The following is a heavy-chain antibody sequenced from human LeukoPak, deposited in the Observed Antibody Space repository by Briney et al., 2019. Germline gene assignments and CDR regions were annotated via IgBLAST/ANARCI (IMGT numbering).Heavy chain of an antibody. CDR3: ASGSGPYMDV. CDR2: IYTSGST. V-gene: IGHV4-61*02. CDR1: GGSISSGSYY. D-gene: IGHD2-15*01. Sequence: SETLSLTCTVSGGSISSGSYYWSWIRQPAGKGLEWIGRIYTSGSTNYNPSLKSRVTISVDTSKNQFSLKLSSVTAADTAVYYCASGSGPYMDVWGEGTTVTVSS. J-gene: IGHJ6*03.